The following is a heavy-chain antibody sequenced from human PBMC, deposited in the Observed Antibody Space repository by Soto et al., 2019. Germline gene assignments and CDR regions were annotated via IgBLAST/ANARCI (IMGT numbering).Heavy chain of an antibody. D-gene: IGHD3-3*01. CDR2: IWYDGSNK. J-gene: IGHJ6*03. CDR3: AIEGSGILEWPYYYYMDF. CDR1: GFTFSSYG. V-gene: IGHV3-33*01. Sequence: GGSLRLSCAASGFTFSSYGMHWVRQAPGKGLEWVAVIWYDGSNKYYADSVKGRFTISRDNSKNTLYLQMNSLRAEDTAVYFFAIEGSGILEWPYYYYMDFWGKGTTVTVSS.